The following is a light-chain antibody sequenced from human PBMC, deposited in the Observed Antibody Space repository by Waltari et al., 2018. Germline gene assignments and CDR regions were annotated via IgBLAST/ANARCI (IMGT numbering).Light chain of an antibody. CDR2: ATS. Sequence: DIQLTQSPSLLSASLGDRVTITCRASKGSSNYLAWYQQQPGKAPKLLISATSTLQSGVPSRFSGSGSGTEFTLTISDLQPEDFTTYYCQQLNSYSLITFGQGTRLEIK. J-gene: IGKJ5*01. CDR3: QQLNSYSLIT. CDR1: KGSSNY. V-gene: IGKV1-9*01.